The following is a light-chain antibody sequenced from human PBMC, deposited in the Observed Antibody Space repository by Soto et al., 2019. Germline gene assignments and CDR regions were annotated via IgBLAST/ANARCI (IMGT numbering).Light chain of an antibody. J-gene: IGKJ5*01. Sequence: IQLTQSPSFLSASAIDIVTVTCRASQGMSSFLAWYQQKPGRAPKLLIYAASTLQSGVPSRFSGSGSGTEFTLTITSLQPEDFATYYCQQLNFFPITFGQGTRLEIK. CDR1: QGMSSF. CDR3: QQLNFFPIT. V-gene: IGKV1-9*01. CDR2: AAS.